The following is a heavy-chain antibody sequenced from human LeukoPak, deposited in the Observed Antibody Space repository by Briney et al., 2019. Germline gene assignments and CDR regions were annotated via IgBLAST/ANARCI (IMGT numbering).Heavy chain of an antibody. Sequence: PGGSLRLSCAVSGFRVTNDYMNWVRQAPGKGLEWVSIIYAGGSTYYADSVKGRFTISRDSSNNTLFLQMSNLRADDMAIYYCARVEVVYMDVWGKGTTVTVSS. CDR3: ARVEVVYMDV. V-gene: IGHV3-66*01. CDR2: IYAGGST. CDR1: GFRVTNDY. D-gene: IGHD2-15*01. J-gene: IGHJ6*03.